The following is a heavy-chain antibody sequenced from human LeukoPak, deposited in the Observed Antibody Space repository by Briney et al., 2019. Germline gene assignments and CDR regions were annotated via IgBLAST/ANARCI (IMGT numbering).Heavy chain of an antibody. CDR3: ARDWWTGIVVVVAGYGMDA. D-gene: IGHD2-15*01. CDR1: GYTFSGYY. J-gene: IGHJ6*02. Sequence: ASVKVSCKASGYTFSGYYMHWVRQAPGQGLEWMGRINPNNGDTIYAQKFQSRVTMTRDTSISTAYIDLSRLRFDDTAVYYCARDWWTGIVVVVAGYGMDAWGQGTTVTVSS. V-gene: IGHV1-2*06. CDR2: INPNNGDT.